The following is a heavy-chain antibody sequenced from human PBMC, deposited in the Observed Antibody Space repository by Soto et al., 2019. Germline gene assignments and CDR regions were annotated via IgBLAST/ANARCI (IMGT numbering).Heavy chain of an antibody. CDR2: ITGSGATT. Sequence: EVQLLESGGGWVQPGGSLRLSCAVSGFTFRDYAMGWVRQAPGKGLQWVSSITGSGATTYYADSVEGRFTISRDNSKNILYLELSSLKSEDTAIYYCARGWQYYDDLTGYYYWGQGTLVTVSS. CDR1: GFTFRDYA. D-gene: IGHD3-9*01. V-gene: IGHV3-23*01. J-gene: IGHJ4*02. CDR3: ARGWQYYDDLTGYYY.